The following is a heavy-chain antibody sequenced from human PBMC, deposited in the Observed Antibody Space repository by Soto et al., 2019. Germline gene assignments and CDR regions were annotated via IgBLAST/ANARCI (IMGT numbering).Heavy chain of an antibody. CDR3: ARGSELYYYGMDV. D-gene: IGHD1-7*01. CDR1: GFTFSSYA. CDR2: ISYDGCNK. J-gene: IGHJ6*02. Sequence: QVQLVESGGGVVQPGRSLRLSCAASGFTFSSYAMHWVRQAPGKGLEWVAVISYDGCNKYYADSVKGRFIISRDNSKNTLYLQMNSLRAEDTAVYYCARGSELYYYGMDVWGQGTTVTVSS. V-gene: IGHV3-30-3*01.